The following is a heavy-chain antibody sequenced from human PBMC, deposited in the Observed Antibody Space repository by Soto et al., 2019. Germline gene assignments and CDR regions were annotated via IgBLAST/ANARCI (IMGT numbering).Heavy chain of an antibody. CDR2: IYHSGST. CDR1: GGSISSSGYS. D-gene: IGHD2-2*03. J-gene: IGHJ6*02. Sequence: SENLSLTCAVSGGSISSSGYSWSWIRQPPGKGLEWIGYIYHSGSTYYNPSLKSRVTISVDRSKNQFSLKLSSVTAADTAVYYCARLAMDRGDYYYDMNVWGQGTTVTVSS. CDR3: ARLAMDRGDYYYDMNV. V-gene: IGHV4-30-2*01.